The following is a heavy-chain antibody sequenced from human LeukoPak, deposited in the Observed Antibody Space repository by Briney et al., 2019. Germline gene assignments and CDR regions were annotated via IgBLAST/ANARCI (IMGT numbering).Heavy chain of an antibody. V-gene: IGHV3-53*01. CDR3: ARRAGAYSHPYDY. CDR1: GFTVSSNS. D-gene: IGHD4/OR15-4a*01. J-gene: IGHJ4*02. Sequence: GGSLRLSCTVSGFTVSSNSMSWVRQAPGKGLEWVSFIYSDNTHYSDSLKGRFTISRDNSKNTLYLQMNSLRAEDTAVYYCARRAGAYSHPYDYWGQGTLVTVSS. CDR2: IYSDNT.